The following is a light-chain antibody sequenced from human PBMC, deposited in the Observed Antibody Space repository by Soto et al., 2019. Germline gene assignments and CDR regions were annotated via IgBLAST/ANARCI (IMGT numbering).Light chain of an antibody. CDR2: ATS. CDR3: QQEGDYKSPRYS. Sequence: EIVLTQSPGTLSLSPGDRVTLSCRASQSVSSNYLAWYQQKPGQAPRLLIYATSARATGIPDRFSGSGSGTDFTLTISRLEPEDFAMDYCQQEGDYKSPRYSFGGGTRLEI. J-gene: IGKJ2*03. CDR1: QSVSSNY. V-gene: IGKV3-20*01.